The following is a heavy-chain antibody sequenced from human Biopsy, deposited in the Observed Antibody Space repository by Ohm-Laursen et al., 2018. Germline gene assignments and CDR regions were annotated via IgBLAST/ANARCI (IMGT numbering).Heavy chain of an antibody. CDR2: ISYDGSKT. CDR3: AKDKGTFNFYYYGMDV. Sequence: SLRLSCTASGFTFSNSGMHWVRQAPGKGLEWVTAISYDGSKTDYGDSVKGRLNISRDNSKNTLDLQMSSLRVEDTAVYFCAKDKGTFNFYYYGMDVWGQGTTVTVSS. D-gene: IGHD2/OR15-2a*01. CDR1: GFTFSNSG. V-gene: IGHV3-30*18. J-gene: IGHJ6*02.